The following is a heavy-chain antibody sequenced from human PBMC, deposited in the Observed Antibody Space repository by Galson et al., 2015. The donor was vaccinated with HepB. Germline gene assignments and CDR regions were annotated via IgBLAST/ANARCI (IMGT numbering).Heavy chain of an antibody. V-gene: IGHV3-7*01. CDR3: VRDREVAGGGDWFDP. Sequence: SLRLSCAASGLSINDYYMTWVRQAPGKGLEWVANINKDGSEKYYVDSVKGRFAISRDNAKRSLWLQMNSLRVEDTAVYYCVRDREVAGGGDWFDPWGQGTLVTVSS. D-gene: IGHD6-13*01. CDR1: GLSINDYY. J-gene: IGHJ5*02. CDR2: INKDGSEK.